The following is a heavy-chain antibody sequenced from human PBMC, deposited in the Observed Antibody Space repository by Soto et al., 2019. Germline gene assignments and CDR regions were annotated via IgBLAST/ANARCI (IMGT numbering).Heavy chain of an antibody. J-gene: IGHJ6*01. D-gene: IGHD2-15*01. CDR1: GYTFTSYG. V-gene: IGHV1-18*04. CDR2: ISAYNGNT. CDR3: ARAPPTCTGGSCYKGSQYYYYAMDV. Sequence: ASVKVSCKASGYTFTSYGISWVRQAPGQGLERMGWISAYNGNTNYAQKLQGRVTMTTDASTSTAYMELRSLRSDDTAVYYCARAPPTCTGGSCYKGSQYYYYAMDVWG.